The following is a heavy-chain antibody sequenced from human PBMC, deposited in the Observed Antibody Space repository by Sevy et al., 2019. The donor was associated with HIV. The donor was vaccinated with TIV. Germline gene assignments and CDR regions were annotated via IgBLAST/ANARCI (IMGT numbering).Heavy chain of an antibody. Sequence: ASVKVSCKASGYTFTSYDINWVRQATGQGLEWMGWMNPNSGNTGYSQKFQGRVTMTRNTSISTAYMELSSLRSEDTAVYYCARGDIVVVPAALYYYYGMDVWGQRTTVTASS. CDR1: GYTFTSYD. D-gene: IGHD2-2*01. CDR3: ARGDIVVVPAALYYYYGMDV. J-gene: IGHJ6*02. V-gene: IGHV1-8*01. CDR2: MNPNSGNT.